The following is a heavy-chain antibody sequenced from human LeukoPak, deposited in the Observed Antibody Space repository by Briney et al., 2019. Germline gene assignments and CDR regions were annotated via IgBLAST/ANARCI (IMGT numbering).Heavy chain of an antibody. V-gene: IGHV1-69*04. Sequence: SVKVSCKASGGTFSSYAISWVRQAPGQGLEWMGRIIPILGIANYAQKFQGRVTITADKSTSTAYMELSSLRSEDTAVYYCASPSKPGGYYYGMDVWGQGTTVTVSS. J-gene: IGHJ6*02. CDR1: GGTFSSYA. CDR2: IIPILGIA. CDR3: ASPSKPGGYYYGMDV. D-gene: IGHD3-10*01.